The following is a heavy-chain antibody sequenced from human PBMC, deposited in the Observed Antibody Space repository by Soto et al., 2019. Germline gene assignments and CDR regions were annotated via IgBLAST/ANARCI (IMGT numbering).Heavy chain of an antibody. CDR2: INPNSGGT. V-gene: IGHV1-2*02. D-gene: IGHD1-1*01. CDR1: GYTFSDYY. CDR3: AKEPATAKPEGVDF. Sequence: GASVKVSCKASGYTFSDYYIHWVRQAPGQGLEWMGWINPNSGGTKYAPKFRGGVTMTRDTPITTAYMELSRLRSGDTAVYYCAKEPATAKPEGVDFWGQGTLVTVSS. J-gene: IGHJ4*02.